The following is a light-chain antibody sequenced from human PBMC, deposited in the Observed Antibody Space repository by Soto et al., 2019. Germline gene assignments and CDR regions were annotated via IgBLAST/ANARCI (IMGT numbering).Light chain of an antibody. Sequence: EIVMTQSPATLSASPVERATLTCMASQSIIDTLSWYQQKPGQAPRLLIYCASARATCFPARFSGSGSGTDFTLTISSLQSEDFAVYYCQQYNNWPWTFGQGTKVDIK. CDR2: CAS. V-gene: IGKV3-15*01. CDR3: QQYNNWPWT. J-gene: IGKJ1*01. CDR1: QSIIDT.